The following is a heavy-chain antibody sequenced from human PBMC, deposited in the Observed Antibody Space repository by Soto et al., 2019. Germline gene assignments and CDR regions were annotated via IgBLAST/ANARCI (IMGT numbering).Heavy chain of an antibody. D-gene: IGHD3-3*01. CDR2: IIPIFGTA. CDR1: VGTFSSYA. V-gene: IGHV1-69*13. CDR3: AADAHQGDFWSSYPYYFYSMDV. J-gene: IGHJ6*02. Sequence: GASVTVSCKASVGTFSSYAISWVRQAPGQGLEWMGGIIPIFGTANYAQKFQGRVTITADESTSTAYMELSSLRPEDTAMYYCAADAHQGDFWSSYPYYFYSMDVWGQGTTVTVSS.